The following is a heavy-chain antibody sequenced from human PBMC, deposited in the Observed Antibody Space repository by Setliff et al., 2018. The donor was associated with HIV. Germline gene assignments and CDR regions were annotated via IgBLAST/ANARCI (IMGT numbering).Heavy chain of an antibody. CDR2: IYSSGST. V-gene: IGHV4-4*07. J-gene: IGHJ3*02. D-gene: IGHD2-15*01. CDR3: ARVFPPIRGAPFGTPPGAFDI. CDR1: GGSMSTYY. Sequence: PSETLSLTCSVSGGSMSTYYWSWIRQPAGKGLEWIGRIYSSGSTIYNPSLRSRVTMSVDKSKSQLSLKLTSVTAADTAVYYCARVFPPIRGAPFGTPPGAFDIWGQGTMVTVSS.